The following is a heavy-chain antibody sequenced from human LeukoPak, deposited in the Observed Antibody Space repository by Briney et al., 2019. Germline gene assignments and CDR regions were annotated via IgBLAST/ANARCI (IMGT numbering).Heavy chain of an antibody. CDR3: ARGSITMVRGVMGPGYYYYMDV. V-gene: IGHV1-69*13. CDR1: GGSFSSNA. D-gene: IGHD3-10*01. CDR2: IIPIFGTA. J-gene: IGHJ6*03. Sequence: SVNVSCKASGGSFSSNAISWVRQATGQGLEGMGGIIPIFGTANYAQKFQGRVTITADESTSTAYMELSSLRSEDTAVYYCARGSITMVRGVMGPGYYYYMDVWGKGTTVTVSS.